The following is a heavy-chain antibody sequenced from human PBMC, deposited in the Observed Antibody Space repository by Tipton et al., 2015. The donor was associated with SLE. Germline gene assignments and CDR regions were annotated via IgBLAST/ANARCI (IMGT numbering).Heavy chain of an antibody. CDR2: INHSGNT. CDR1: GGSFNGYY. V-gene: IGHV4-34*01. J-gene: IGHJ6*03. CDR3: ARPPRLAGHSYMDV. Sequence: TLSLTCAVYGGSFNGYYWSWVRQPPGKGLEWIGEINHSGNTNYNPSLKSRVTISVDTSKNQFSLILSSLTAADTAVYYCARPPRLAGHSYMDVWGKGTTVSVSS. D-gene: IGHD3-10*01.